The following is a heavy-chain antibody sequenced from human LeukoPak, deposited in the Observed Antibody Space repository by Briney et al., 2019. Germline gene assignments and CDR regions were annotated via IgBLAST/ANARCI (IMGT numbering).Heavy chain of an antibody. D-gene: IGHD2-2*01. J-gene: IGHJ4*02. Sequence: ASVKVSCKASGYTFTAYYMHWVRQAPGQGLEWMGWINPNSGGTNYAQKFQGRVTMTRDTSISTAYMELSRLRSDDTAVYYCARDRVVVPAAFDYWGQGTLVSVSS. CDR3: ARDRVVVPAAFDY. V-gene: IGHV1-2*02. CDR1: GYTFTAYY. CDR2: INPNSGGT.